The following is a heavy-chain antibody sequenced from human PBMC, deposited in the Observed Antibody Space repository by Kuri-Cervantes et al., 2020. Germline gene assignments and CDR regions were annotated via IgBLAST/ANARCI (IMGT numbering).Heavy chain of an antibody. Sequence: GGSLRLSCAASGFTFSSYGMHWVRQAPGKGLEWAAVISYDGSNKYYADSVKGRFTISRDNSKNTLYLQMNSLRAEDTAVYYCARDAPYYEAYYFDYWGQGTLVTVSS. V-gene: IGHV3-30*03. D-gene: IGHD3-3*01. CDR3: ARDAPYYEAYYFDY. CDR1: GFTFSSYG. CDR2: ISYDGSNK. J-gene: IGHJ4*02.